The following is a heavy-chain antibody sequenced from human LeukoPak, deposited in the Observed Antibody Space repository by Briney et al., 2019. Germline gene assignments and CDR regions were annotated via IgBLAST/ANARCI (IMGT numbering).Heavy chain of an antibody. D-gene: IGHD6-19*01. Sequence: SETLSLTCAVSGGSFSAFFWRWIRQPPGKGLEWIGDVGHSGSADYNPSLKSRVTISVDTSKNQFSLKLSSVTAADTAVYYCARGLGGWLRLFDYWGQGTLVTVSS. CDR3: ARGLGGWLRLFDY. V-gene: IGHV4-34*01. CDR1: GGSFSAFF. J-gene: IGHJ4*02. CDR2: VGHSGSA.